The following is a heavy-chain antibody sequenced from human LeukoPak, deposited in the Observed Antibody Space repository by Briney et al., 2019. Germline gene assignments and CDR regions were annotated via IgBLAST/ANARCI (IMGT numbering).Heavy chain of an antibody. CDR1: GFTVSSTY. J-gene: IGHJ4*02. Sequence: GESLRLSCAASGFTVSSTYMSWVRQAPGKGLEWVSLIYSGGSTYYSDSVKGRFTVSRDNSKNTLYVQMNSLRVEDTAVYYCAVDILTGYYRAGFDYWGQGTLVTVSS. CDR3: AVDILTGYYRAGFDY. D-gene: IGHD3-9*01. V-gene: IGHV3-53*01. CDR2: IYSGGST.